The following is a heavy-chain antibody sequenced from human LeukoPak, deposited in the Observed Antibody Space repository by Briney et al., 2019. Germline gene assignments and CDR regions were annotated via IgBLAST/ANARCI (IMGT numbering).Heavy chain of an antibody. CDR2: IYDSGST. CDR3: ARVGGTNYYYHGMDV. J-gene: IGHJ6*02. V-gene: IGHV4-59*01. D-gene: IGHD1-1*01. Sequence: SETLSLTCTVSGGSISSYYWSWIRQPPGKGLEWIGYIYDSGSTNYNPSLKSRVTISVDTSKNQFSLKLSSVTAADTAVYYCARVGGTNYYYHGMDVWGQGTTVTVSS. CDR1: GGSISSYY.